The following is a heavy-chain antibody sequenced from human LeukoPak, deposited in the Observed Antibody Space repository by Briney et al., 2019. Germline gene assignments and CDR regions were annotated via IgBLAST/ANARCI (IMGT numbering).Heavy chain of an antibody. Sequence: GESLKISCKGSGYNFTIYWIGLVRQMPGKGLEWMGIIYPGDSDTRYSPSFQGQVTISADKSISTAYLQWSSLKASDTAMYYCAIFDFLFGEIDNWFDPWGQGTQVTVSS. D-gene: IGHD3-16*01. J-gene: IGHJ5*02. CDR1: GYNFTIYW. CDR3: AIFDFLFGEIDNWFDP. V-gene: IGHV5-51*01. CDR2: IYPGDSDT.